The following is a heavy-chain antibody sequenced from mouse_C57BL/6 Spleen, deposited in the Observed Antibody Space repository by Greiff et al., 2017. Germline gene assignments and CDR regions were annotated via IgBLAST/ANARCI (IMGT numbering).Heavy chain of an antibody. V-gene: IGHV1-53*01. D-gene: IGHD4-1*01. CDR3: ARSGTRYYFGY. CDR2: INPSNGGT. J-gene: IGHJ2*01. CDR1: GYTFTSYW. Sequence: QVQLQQPGTELVKPGASVKLSCKASGYTFTSYWMHWVKQRPGQGLEWIGNINPSNGGTNYNEKFKSKATLTVDKSSSTAYMALSSLTSAVSAVYYCARSGTRYYFGYWGQGTTLTVSS.